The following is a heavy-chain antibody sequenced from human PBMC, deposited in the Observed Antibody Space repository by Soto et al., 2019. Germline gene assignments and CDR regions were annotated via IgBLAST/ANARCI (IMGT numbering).Heavy chain of an antibody. V-gene: IGHV4-4*02. Sequence: QVYLQQSGPALVKPSGTLFLTCTVSGDSISSSHWWTWVRQSPGKAPEWIGEVYHSRISTYNPSLQSRVPISVDTSNDQFSLTLSRLTAADTDVYYCAPLPPRIVVKVLPIPMWGPGTLVSVSS. D-gene: IGHD2-21*01. J-gene: IGHJ4*01. CDR2: VYHSRIS. CDR1: GDSISSSHW. CDR3: APLPPRIVVKVLPIPM.